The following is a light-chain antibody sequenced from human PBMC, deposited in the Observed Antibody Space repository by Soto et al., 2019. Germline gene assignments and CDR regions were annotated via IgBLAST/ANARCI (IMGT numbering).Light chain of an antibody. CDR2: GAS. V-gene: IGKV3-15*01. CDR1: QSVSSY. J-gene: IGKJ5*01. CDR3: QQYYNWPRT. Sequence: EIALTQSPATLSLSPLERSTLSFMASQSVSSYLAWYQQKPGQAPRLLFYGASTGATGLPARFSGSGSGTEFTLTINSLQAEDCAVYYCQQYYNWPRTFGQGTRLEIK.